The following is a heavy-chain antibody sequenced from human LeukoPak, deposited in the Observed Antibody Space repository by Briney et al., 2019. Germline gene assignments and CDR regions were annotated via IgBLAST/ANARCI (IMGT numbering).Heavy chain of an antibody. CDR1: GGSIGSHY. CDR2: MYVSGST. V-gene: IGHV4-4*07. D-gene: IGHD1-26*01. Sequence: SETLSLTCTVSGGSIGSHYWSWIRQPAGKGLEWIGRMYVSGSTNHNPSLKGRVTMSVDTSKNQFSLKLSSVTVADTAVYYCARTDLGRHFDYWGQGTLVTVSS. CDR3: ARTDLGRHFDY. J-gene: IGHJ4*02.